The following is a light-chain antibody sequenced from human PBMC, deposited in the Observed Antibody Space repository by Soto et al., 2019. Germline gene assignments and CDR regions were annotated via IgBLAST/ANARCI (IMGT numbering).Light chain of an antibody. CDR2: ATS. J-gene: IGKJ1*01. Sequence: EKVLTQSPDTLSLSPRERDTLSCRASQTVSSSYLAWYQQKPGQAPRLLIYATSSRAIGVPDRFSGSGSGTDFTLTISRLEPEDFAVYHCQQYGSSPLTFGQGTKVDIK. CDR3: QQYGSSPLT. CDR1: QTVSSSY. V-gene: IGKV3-20*01.